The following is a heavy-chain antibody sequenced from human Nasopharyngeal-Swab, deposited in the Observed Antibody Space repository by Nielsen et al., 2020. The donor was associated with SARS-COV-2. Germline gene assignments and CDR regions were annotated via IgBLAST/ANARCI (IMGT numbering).Heavy chain of an antibody. CDR2: INTNTGNP. D-gene: IGHD3-3*01. CDR1: GYTFTSYA. J-gene: IGHJ6*02. CDR3: AGAGGLRFLEWLLYYYGMDV. Sequence: ASVKVSCKASGYTFTSYAMNWVRQAPGQGLEWMGWINTNTGNPTYAQGFTGRFVFSLDTSVSTAYLQISSLKAEDTAVYYCAGAGGLRFLEWLLYYYGMDVWGQGTTVTVSS. V-gene: IGHV7-4-1*02.